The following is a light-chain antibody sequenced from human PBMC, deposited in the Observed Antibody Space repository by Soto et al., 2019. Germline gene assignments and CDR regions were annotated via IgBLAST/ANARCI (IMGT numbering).Light chain of an antibody. J-gene: IGLJ1*01. V-gene: IGLV2-8*01. CDR2: EVN. CDR3: SSYAGSRNV. CDR1: SSDVGGYNY. Sequence: QSALTQPPSASGSPGQSVAISCTGTSSDVGGYNYVSWYQQHPGKAPKLMIYEVNKRPSGVPDRFSGSKSGNTASLTVSGLQAEDEAAYYCSSYAGSRNVFGTRTKVTVL.